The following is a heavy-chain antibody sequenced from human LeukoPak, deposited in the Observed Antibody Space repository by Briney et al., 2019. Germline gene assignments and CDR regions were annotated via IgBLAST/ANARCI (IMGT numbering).Heavy chain of an antibody. V-gene: IGHV3-11*01. CDR3: ARFRRLTWFDP. Sequence: PGGSLRLPCAASGFTFSDYYVSWIRQAPGKGLEWVSYISSSGSTIYYADSMKGRFTISRDNAKNSLYLQMNSLRAEDTAVYYCARFRRLTWFDPWGQGTLVTVSS. J-gene: IGHJ5*02. CDR2: ISSSGSTI. CDR1: GFTFSDYY. D-gene: IGHD5-12*01.